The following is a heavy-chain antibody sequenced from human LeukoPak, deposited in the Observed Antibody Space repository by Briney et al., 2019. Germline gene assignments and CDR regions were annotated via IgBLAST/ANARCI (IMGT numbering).Heavy chain of an antibody. CDR1: GFTFSSYG. CDR3: AMVDTAMVDFDY. J-gene: IGHJ4*02. Sequence: GGSLRLSCAASGFTFSSYGMHWVRQAPGKGLEWVAVISYDGSNKYYADSVKGRFTISRDNSKNTLHLQMNSLRAEDTAVYYCAMVDTAMVDFDYWDQGTLVTVSS. D-gene: IGHD5-18*01. V-gene: IGHV3-30*03. CDR2: ISYDGSNK.